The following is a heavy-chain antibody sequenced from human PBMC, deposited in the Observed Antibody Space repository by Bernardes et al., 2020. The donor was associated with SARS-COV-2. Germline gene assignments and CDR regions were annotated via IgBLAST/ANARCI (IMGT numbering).Heavy chain of an antibody. Sequence: GGSLRLSCAASGFSFSGYWMSWVRQAPGKGLEWVANIRQDGSEKYYMDSVKGRFTISRDNAKNSLYLQMNSLRAEDTAVYYCARDLLSGYAYFGYWGQGTLVTVSS. CDR1: GFSFSGYW. D-gene: IGHD5-12*01. CDR3: ARDLLSGYAYFGY. CDR2: IRQDGSEK. J-gene: IGHJ4*02. V-gene: IGHV3-7*04.